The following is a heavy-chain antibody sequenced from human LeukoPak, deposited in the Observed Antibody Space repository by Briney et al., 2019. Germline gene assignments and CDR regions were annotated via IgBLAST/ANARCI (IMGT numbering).Heavy chain of an antibody. CDR3: ARDPSGWSNYFDY. CDR2: ISYDGSNK. D-gene: IGHD6-19*01. V-gene: IGHV3-30*03. J-gene: IGHJ4*02. CDR1: GFTFSSYS. Sequence: GGSLRLSCAASGFTFSSYSMNWVRQAPGKGLEWVAVISYDGSNKYYADSVKGRFTISRDNSKNTLYLQMNSLRAEDTAVYYCARDPSGWSNYFDYWGQGTLVTVSS.